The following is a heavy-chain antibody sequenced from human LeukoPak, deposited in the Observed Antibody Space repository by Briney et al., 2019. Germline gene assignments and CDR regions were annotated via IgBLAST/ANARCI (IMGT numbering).Heavy chain of an antibody. Sequence: PGGSLRLSCAASGFTFVDYGMSWVSQAQGKGLEWVSGINWNGGSTVYADSVKGRFTISRDNAKNSLYLQMNSLRAEDTALYYCARDTYSSGSGDYWGQGTLVTVSS. CDR2: INWNGGST. V-gene: IGHV3-20*04. CDR1: GFTFVDYG. J-gene: IGHJ4*02. CDR3: ARDTYSSGSGDY. D-gene: IGHD6-19*01.